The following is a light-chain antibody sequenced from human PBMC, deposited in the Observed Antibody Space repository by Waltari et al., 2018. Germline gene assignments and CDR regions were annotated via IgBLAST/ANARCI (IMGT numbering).Light chain of an antibody. CDR2: GAS. Sequence: DIQMTQSPSPLSAFVGDRFTITCRASETISNYLNWYQQKPGKAPKILIYGASSLQSGVPSRFSGSGSGTDFTLTISSLQPEDSATYYCQQSYVVPPAFGQGTKVEIK. CDR3: QQSYVVPPA. CDR1: ETISNY. V-gene: IGKV1-39*01. J-gene: IGKJ1*01.